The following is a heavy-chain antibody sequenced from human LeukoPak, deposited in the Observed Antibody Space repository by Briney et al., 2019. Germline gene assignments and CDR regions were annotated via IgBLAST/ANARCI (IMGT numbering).Heavy chain of an antibody. Sequence: PGGSLRLSCAASGFTFSGYAMSWVRQAPGKGLEWVSAMRGSGGSTYYADSVKGRFTISRDNSKNTLYLQMNSLRAEDTAVYYCAKDSGSMVRGPFDYWGQGTLVTVSS. D-gene: IGHD3-10*01. CDR1: GFTFSGYA. V-gene: IGHV3-23*01. CDR3: AKDSGSMVRGPFDY. CDR2: MRGSGGST. J-gene: IGHJ4*02.